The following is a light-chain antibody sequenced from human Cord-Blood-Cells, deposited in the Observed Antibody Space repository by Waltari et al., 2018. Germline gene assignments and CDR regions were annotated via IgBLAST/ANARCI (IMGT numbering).Light chain of an antibody. J-gene: IGLJ3*02. Sequence: QSALPQPASVSGSPGQSITISCTGTSSDVGGYNYVPWYQQHPGKAPKLMIYEVSNRPSGVSNRFSGYKSGNTASLTISGLQAEDEADYYCSSYTSSSTKVFGGGTKLTVL. CDR1: SSDVGGYNY. V-gene: IGLV2-14*01. CDR2: EVS. CDR3: SSYTSSSTKV.